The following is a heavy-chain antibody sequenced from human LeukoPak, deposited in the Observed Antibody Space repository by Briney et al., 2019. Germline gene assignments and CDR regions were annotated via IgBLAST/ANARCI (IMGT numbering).Heavy chain of an antibody. CDR2: IYHSGSS. V-gene: IGHV4-30-4*01. D-gene: IGHD5-24*01. CDR3: ARGRWPPLPTY. CDR1: GGSISSGDYY. J-gene: IGHJ4*02. Sequence: SETLSLTCTVSGGSISSGDYYWSWIRQPPGKGLEWIGYIYHSGSSYYNPSLKSRVTISVDTSKNQFSLKLSSVTAADTAVYYCARGRWPPLPTYWGQGTLVTVSS.